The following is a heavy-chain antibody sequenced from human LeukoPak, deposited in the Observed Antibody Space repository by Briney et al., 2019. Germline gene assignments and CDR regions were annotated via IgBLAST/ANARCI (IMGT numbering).Heavy chain of an antibody. CDR2: IIPIFGTA. J-gene: IGHJ6*04. D-gene: IGHD3-10*01. CDR1: GGTFSSYA. V-gene: IGHV1-69*13. CDR3: ASRTRFGELLLPPYYYYYGMDV. Sequence: SVKVSCKASGGTFSSYAISWARQAPGQGLEWMGGIIPIFGTANYAQKFQGRVTITADESTSTAYMELSSLRSEDTAVYYCASRTRFGELLLPPYYYYYGMDVCGKGTTVTVSS.